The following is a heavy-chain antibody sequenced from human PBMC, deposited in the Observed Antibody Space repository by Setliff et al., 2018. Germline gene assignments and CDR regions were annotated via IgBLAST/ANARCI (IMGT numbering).Heavy chain of an antibody. Sequence: SETLSLTCGVSGGGGSFSAYYWSWIRQPPGEGLEWIGEISPGGSTIYNPSLRSRVTMSVDTAKNRFSLNLTSVTAADTAVYYCATSGFCSAGSCYSFDDWGQGALVTVSS. J-gene: IGHJ4*02. D-gene: IGHD6-19*01. CDR1: GGGGSFSAYY. CDR3: ATSGFCSAGSCYSFDD. V-gene: IGHV4-34*01. CDR2: ISPGGST.